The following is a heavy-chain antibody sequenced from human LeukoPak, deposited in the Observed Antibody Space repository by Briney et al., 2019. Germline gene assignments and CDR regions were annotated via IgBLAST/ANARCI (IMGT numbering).Heavy chain of an antibody. J-gene: IGHJ6*02. CDR3: TTFPPDSGSYASTYYYYYGMDV. CDR2: IKSKTDGGTT. V-gene: IGHV3-15*01. CDR1: GFTFSNAW. D-gene: IGHD3-10*01. Sequence: GGSLRLSRAASGFTFSNAWMSWVRQAPGKGLEWVGRIKSKTDGGTTDYAAPVKGRFTISRDDSKNTLYLQMNSLKTEDTAVYYCTTFPPDSGSYASTYYYYYGMDVWGQGTTVTVSS.